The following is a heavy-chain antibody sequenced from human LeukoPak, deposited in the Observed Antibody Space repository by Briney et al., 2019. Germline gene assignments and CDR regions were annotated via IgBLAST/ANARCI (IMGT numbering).Heavy chain of an antibody. CDR3: AREGSGYNYAEN. J-gene: IGHJ4*02. CDR1: GYIFSSYY. CDR2: INPIGGSS. V-gene: IGHV1-46*01. Sequence: ASVKVSCKASGYIFSSYYMHWVRQAPGQGLEWMGIINPIGGSSSYAQKFQGRVTMTRDTSSSTVYMELSSLRSEDTAVYYCAREGSGYNYAENWGQGTLVTVSS. D-gene: IGHD5-18*01.